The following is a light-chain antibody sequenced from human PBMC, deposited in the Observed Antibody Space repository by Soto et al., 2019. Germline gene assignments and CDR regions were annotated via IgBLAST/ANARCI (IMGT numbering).Light chain of an antibody. V-gene: IGKV3-20*01. CDR3: QQHGSSPTT. Sequence: DIVLTQSPGTLSLSPGERATLSCRASQSVNNNYLAWYQQRPGQAPRLLMYGASTRATGIPDRFSASGSGTDFILTISRLEPEDVAVYYCQQHGSSPTTFGGGTKV. CDR1: QSVNNNY. J-gene: IGKJ4*01. CDR2: GAS.